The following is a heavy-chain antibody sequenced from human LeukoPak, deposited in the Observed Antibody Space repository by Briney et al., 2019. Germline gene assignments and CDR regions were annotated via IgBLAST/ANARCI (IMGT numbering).Heavy chain of an antibody. J-gene: IGHJ4*02. CDR1: GFRFSSYA. CDR2: VSDSGDNT. Sequence: PGGSLRLSCAVSGFRFSSYAMSWVRQAPGKGLEWVAVVSDSGDNTHYVNSVKGRFTISRDNSKNTLYLLMNSLRGEDTAVYYRANDYGLGTYSRYWGQGTLVTVSS. D-gene: IGHD3-10*01. V-gene: IGHV3-23*01. CDR3: ANDYGLGTYSRY.